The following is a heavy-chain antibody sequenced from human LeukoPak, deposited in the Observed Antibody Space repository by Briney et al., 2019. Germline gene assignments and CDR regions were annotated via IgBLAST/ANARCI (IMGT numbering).Heavy chain of an antibody. V-gene: IGHV1-69*02. CDR3: ATDRDGYMFYFDY. J-gene: IGHJ4*02. CDR1: GGTFSSYT. D-gene: IGHD5-24*01. CDR2: IIPILGIA. Sequence: SVKVSCKASGGTFSSYTISWMRQAPGQGLEWMGRIIPILGIANYAQKFQGRVTITADKSTSTAYMELSSLRSEDTAVYYCATDRDGYMFYFDYWGQGTLVTVSS.